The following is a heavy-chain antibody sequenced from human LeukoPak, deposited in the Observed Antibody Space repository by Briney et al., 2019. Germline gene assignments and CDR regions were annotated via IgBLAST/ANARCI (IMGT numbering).Heavy chain of an antibody. V-gene: IGHV4-59*08. J-gene: IGHJ4*02. CDR1: GGSISNYY. Sequence: SETLSLTCTVSGGSISNYYWSWIRQPPGKGLEWIGYIYYSGSTNYNPSLKSRVTISVDTSKNQFSLKLSSVTAADTAVYYCARQGRGQSGSYDYWGQGTLVTVSS. CDR3: ARQGRGQSGSYDY. D-gene: IGHD1-26*01. CDR2: IYYSGST.